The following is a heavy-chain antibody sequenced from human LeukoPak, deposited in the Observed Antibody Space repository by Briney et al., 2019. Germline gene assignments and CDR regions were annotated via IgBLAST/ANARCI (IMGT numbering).Heavy chain of an antibody. CDR1: GGSISSYY. D-gene: IGHD3-22*01. J-gene: IGHJ3*02. CDR2: IYTSGST. Sequence: PSETLSLTCTVSGGSISSYYWSWIRQPAGKGLEWIGRIYTSGSTNYNPSLKSRVTMSVDTSKNQFSLKLSSVTAADTAVYYCARDAYYDSSGYYDDAFDIWGQGTMVTVSS. V-gene: IGHV4-4*07. CDR3: ARDAYYDSSGYYDDAFDI.